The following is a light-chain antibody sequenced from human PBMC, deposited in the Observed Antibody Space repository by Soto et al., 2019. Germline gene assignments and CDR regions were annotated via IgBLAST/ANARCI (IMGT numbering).Light chain of an antibody. Sequence: QSALTQPASVSGSPGQSITISCTGSSSDIGGYNFVSWYQQHPGKAPKLMIYEVNNRPSGVSNRFSGSKSGNTASLTISGLQTEDEADYYCTSHTSNSTVLFGGGTKLTVL. CDR3: TSHTSNSTVL. CDR1: SSDIGGYNF. J-gene: IGLJ2*01. CDR2: EVN. V-gene: IGLV2-14*03.